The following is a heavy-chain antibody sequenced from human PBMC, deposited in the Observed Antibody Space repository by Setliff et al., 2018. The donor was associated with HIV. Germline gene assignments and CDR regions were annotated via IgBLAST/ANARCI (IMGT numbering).Heavy chain of an antibody. CDR1: GYTFTDYY. Sequence: ASVKVSCNASGYTFTDYYMHWVQQPPGKGLEWMGRIDPEDGETIYAEKFQGRVTITADTSTDTAFMELSSLRSEDTAVYYCATNPGIAAAGLGFWGHGTLVTVSS. CDR2: IDPEDGET. J-gene: IGHJ4*01. D-gene: IGHD6-13*01. V-gene: IGHV1-69-2*01. CDR3: ATNPGIAAAGLGF.